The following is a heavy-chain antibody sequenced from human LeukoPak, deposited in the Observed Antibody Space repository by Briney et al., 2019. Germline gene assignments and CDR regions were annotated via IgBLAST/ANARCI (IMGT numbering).Heavy chain of an antibody. J-gene: IGHJ4*02. CDR3: TTGRRGAVFDY. D-gene: IGHD6-19*01. V-gene: IGHV3-15*01. CDR2: LKSKTDGGTT. Sequence: VSLRLSCAASGFTFSNAWMNWVRHAPGKGLEWVGRLKSKTDGGTTEYTAPAKGRFTISRDESKNLLYLQMNSLKTEDTAVYYCTTGRRGAVFDYWGQGTLVTVSS. CDR1: GFTFSNAW.